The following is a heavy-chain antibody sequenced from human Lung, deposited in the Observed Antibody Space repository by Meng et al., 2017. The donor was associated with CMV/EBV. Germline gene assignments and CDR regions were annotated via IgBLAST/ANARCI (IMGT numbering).Heavy chain of an antibody. D-gene: IGHD2-2*01. Sequence: LSXTVPGGSISSYYWSWIRQPPGKGLEWIGYIYYSGSTNYNPSLKSRVTISVDTSKNQFSLKLSSVTAADTAVYYCARDLGYCSSTSCYYYYGMDVXGQGXTVTVSS. CDR1: GGSISSYY. V-gene: IGHV4-59*01. CDR3: ARDLGYCSSTSCYYYYGMDV. J-gene: IGHJ6*02. CDR2: IYYSGST.